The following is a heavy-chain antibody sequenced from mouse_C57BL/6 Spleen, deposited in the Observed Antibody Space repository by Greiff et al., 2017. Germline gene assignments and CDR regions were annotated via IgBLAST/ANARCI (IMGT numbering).Heavy chain of an antibody. CDR2: INPGSGGT. CDR1: GYAFTNYL. Sequence: VQLQQSGAELVRPGTSVKVSCKASGYAFTNYLIEWVKQRPGQGLEWIGVINPGSGGTNYNEKFKGKATLTADKSSSTAYMQLSSLTSEDSAVYFCARGVNWSYCFDYWGQGTTLTVSS. CDR3: ARGVNWSYCFDY. D-gene: IGHD4-1*01. V-gene: IGHV1-54*01. J-gene: IGHJ2*01.